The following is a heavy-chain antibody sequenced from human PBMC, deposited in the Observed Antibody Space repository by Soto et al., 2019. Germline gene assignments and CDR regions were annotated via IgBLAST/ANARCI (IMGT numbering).Heavy chain of an antibody. J-gene: IGHJ4*02. Sequence: QVQLQESGPGLVKPSETLSLTCTVSGGSISNYYCSWIRQPPGKGLEWIGYIYYSGSANYNPSLKSRVTISVDTSKYQFSLKLSSVTAADTAVYYCARAGAATLSDFWGQGTLVTVSS. CDR1: GGSISNYY. CDR2: IYYSGSA. V-gene: IGHV4-59*01. CDR3: ARAGAATLSDF. D-gene: IGHD2-15*01.